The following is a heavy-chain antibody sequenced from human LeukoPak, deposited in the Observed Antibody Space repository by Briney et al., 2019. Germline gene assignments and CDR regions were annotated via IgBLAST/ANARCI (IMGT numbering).Heavy chain of an antibody. V-gene: IGHV4-31*03. D-gene: IGHD4-23*01. J-gene: IGHJ4*02. CDR1: GGSISSGGYY. Sequence: PSETLSLTCTVSGGSISSGGYYWSWIRQHPGKGLEWIGYIYYSGSTYYNPSLESRVTISVDTSKNQFSLKLSSVTAADTAVYYCARDVKYGGNSVYLDYWGQGTLVTVSS. CDR3: ARDVKYGGNSVYLDY. CDR2: IYYSGST.